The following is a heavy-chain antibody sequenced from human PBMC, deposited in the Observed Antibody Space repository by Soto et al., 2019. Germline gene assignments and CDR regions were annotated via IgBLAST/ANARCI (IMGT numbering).Heavy chain of an antibody. CDR2: IHPNGGST. CDR1: GYTFSSYY. V-gene: IGHV1-46*01. D-gene: IGHD3-9*01. J-gene: IGHJ4*02. CDR3: ARGLGLGDC. Sequence: QVQLVQSGAEVKKPGASVKVSCKASGYTFSSYYIHWVRQAPGQGLEWIGIIHPNGGSTNYAQNFEGRLTVPRDTSTATVYIDLSALTSDDTAMYYCARGLGLGDCWGQGTLVAVSA.